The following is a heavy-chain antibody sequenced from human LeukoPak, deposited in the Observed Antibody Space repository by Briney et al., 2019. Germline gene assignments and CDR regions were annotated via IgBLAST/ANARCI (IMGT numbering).Heavy chain of an antibody. CDR2: ISSSSSYT. V-gene: IGHV3-11*06. D-gene: IGHD3-22*01. CDR3: ARAFGSYYDSSGYYRRFAFDI. CDR1: GFTLSDYY. J-gene: IGHJ3*02. Sequence: PGGSLRLSCAASGFTLSDYYMSWIRQAPGKGLEWVSYISSSSSYTNYADSVKGRFTISRDNAKNSLYLQMNSLRAEDTAVYYCARAFGSYYDSSGYYRRFAFDIWGQGTMVTVSS.